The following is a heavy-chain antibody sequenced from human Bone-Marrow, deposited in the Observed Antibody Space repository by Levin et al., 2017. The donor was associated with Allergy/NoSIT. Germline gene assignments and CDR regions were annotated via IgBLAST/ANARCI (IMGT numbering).Heavy chain of an antibody. V-gene: IGHV3-30*18. J-gene: IGHJ6*02. Sequence: QAGGSLRLSCAVSGFTFSNYGMHWVRQAPGKGLEWVAVISHDGNNKYYADSVKDRFTISRDNSKNTLYLEVNSLRAEATAVYFCAKASLLWFGGSYGMDVWGQGTTVTVSS. CDR2: ISHDGNNK. CDR3: AKASLLWFGGSYGMDV. CDR1: GFTFSNYG. D-gene: IGHD3-10*01.